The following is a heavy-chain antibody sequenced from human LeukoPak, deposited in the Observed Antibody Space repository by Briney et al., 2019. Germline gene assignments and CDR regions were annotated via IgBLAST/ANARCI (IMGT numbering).Heavy chain of an antibody. J-gene: IGHJ3*02. Sequence: PGGSLRLSCAASGFTFDDYAMHWVRQAPGKGLEWVAVIWYGGSNKYYADSVKGRFTISRDNSKNTLYLQMNSLRAEDTAVYYCAKGFRRGELRDAFDIWGQGTMVTVSS. CDR3: AKGFRRGELRDAFDI. D-gene: IGHD1-26*01. CDR1: GFTFDDYA. V-gene: IGHV3-30*02. CDR2: IWYGGSNK.